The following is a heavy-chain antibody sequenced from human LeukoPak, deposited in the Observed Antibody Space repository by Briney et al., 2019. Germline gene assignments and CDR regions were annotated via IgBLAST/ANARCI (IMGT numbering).Heavy chain of an antibody. CDR1: GGSISSYY. CDR2: IYYSGST. CDR3: ARDRGDLGFDY. J-gene: IGHJ4*02. V-gene: IGHV4-59*01. D-gene: IGHD4-17*01. Sequence: SETLSLTCTVSGGSISSYYWSWIRQPPGKGLEWIGYIYYSGSTNYNPSLKSRVTISVDTSKYQFSLKLSSVTAADTAVYYCARDRGDLGFDYWGQGTLVTVSS.